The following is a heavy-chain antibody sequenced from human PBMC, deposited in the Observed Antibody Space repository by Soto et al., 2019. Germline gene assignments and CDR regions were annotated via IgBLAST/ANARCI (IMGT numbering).Heavy chain of an antibody. Sequence: PSETLSLTCAVYGGSFSGYYWSWVRQPPGKGLEWIGEIYHSGSTNYNPSLKSRVTISVDKSKNQFSLKLSSVTAADTAVYYCAGSGDIVSYYYYYGMDVWGQGTTVTVSS. CDR3: AGSGDIVSYYYYYGMDV. D-gene: IGHD2-15*01. CDR1: GGSFSGYY. CDR2: IYHSGST. V-gene: IGHV4-34*01. J-gene: IGHJ6*02.